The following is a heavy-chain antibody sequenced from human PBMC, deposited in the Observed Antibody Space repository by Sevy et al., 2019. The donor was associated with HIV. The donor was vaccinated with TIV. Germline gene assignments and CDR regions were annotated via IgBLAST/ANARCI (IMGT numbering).Heavy chain of an antibody. D-gene: IGHD3-9*01. CDR1: GFTFDEYG. Sequence: GGSLRLSCAASGFTFDEYGMHWVRQAPGKGLEWVSGINWNSGNIGYADSVKGRFTISRDNAKNSLYLQMNSLRAEDTAVYYCARDGYNYDILTGYYPNPHYGMDVWGQGTTVTVSS. J-gene: IGHJ6*02. V-gene: IGHV3-9*01. CDR2: INWNSGNI. CDR3: ARDGYNYDILTGYYPNPHYGMDV.